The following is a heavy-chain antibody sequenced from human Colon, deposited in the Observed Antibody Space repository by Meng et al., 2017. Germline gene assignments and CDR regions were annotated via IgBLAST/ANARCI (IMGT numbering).Heavy chain of an antibody. J-gene: IGHJ6*02. CDR3: AREGYSYGYWHYYYYGMDV. CDR2: ISSSGSTI. Sequence: GGSLRLSCAASGFTFSDYYMSWIRQAPGKGLEWVSYISSSGSTIYYADSVKGRFTISRDNAKNSLYLQMNSLRAEDTAVYYCAREGYSYGYWHYYYYGMDVWGQGTTVTSP. CDR1: GFTFSDYY. D-gene: IGHD5-18*01. V-gene: IGHV3-11*01.